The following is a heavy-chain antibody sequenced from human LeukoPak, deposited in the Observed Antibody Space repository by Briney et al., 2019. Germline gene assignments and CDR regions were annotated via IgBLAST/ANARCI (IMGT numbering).Heavy chain of an antibody. CDR1: GFTFDDYG. CDR3: AELGITVIGGV. V-gene: IGHV3-20*04. Sequence: GGSLRLSCATSGFTFDDYGMSWVRQAPGKGLEWVSGIDWNGGSTGYADSVKGRFTISRDNAKNSLYLQMNSLRAEDTAVYYRAELGITVIGGVWGKGTTVTISS. J-gene: IGHJ6*04. D-gene: IGHD3-10*02. CDR2: IDWNGGST.